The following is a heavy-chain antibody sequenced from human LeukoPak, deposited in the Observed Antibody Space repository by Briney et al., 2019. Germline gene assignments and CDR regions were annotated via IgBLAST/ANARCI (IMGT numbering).Heavy chain of an antibody. V-gene: IGHV4-39*07. CDR1: SASIRSSSYY. CDR2: IYYSGST. D-gene: IGHD4-17*01. CDR3: ARRESGDYEGMY. Sequence: PSETLSLTCTVSSASIRSSSYYWAWIRQPPGKGLEWIGSIYYSGSTYYNSSLKSRVTVSVDTSKNQFSLKMSSVTAADTATYYCARRESGDYEGMYWGQGTLVTVSS. J-gene: IGHJ4*02.